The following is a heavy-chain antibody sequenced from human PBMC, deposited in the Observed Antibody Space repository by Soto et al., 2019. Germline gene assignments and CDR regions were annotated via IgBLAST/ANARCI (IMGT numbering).Heavy chain of an antibody. CDR1: GYTLTELS. CDR2: FDPEDGET. Sequence: ASVKVSCKVSGYTLTELSMHWVRQAPGKGLEWMGGFDPEDGETIYAQKFQGRVTMTEDTSTDTAYMELSSLRSEDTAVYYCATDLGYCSGGSCYREMDVWGKGTTVTVSS. J-gene: IGHJ6*04. V-gene: IGHV1-24*01. CDR3: ATDLGYCSGGSCYREMDV. D-gene: IGHD2-15*01.